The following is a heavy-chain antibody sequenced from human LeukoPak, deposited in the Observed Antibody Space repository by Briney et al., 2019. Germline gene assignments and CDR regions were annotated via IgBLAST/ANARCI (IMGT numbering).Heavy chain of an antibody. J-gene: IGHJ4*02. D-gene: IGHD2-2*01. CDR1: GFTLSSYA. Sequence: GGPRSSSCAASGFTLSSYAMHGVRGAPGRGVYGLALISYDGSNKYYAGSVKGRFTISRDNSKNTLYLQMSDLRTEDTAVYYRPRTFVVVPAATTTVRGILDYWGQGTLVTVSS. CDR2: ISYDGSNK. CDR3: PRTFVVVPAATTTVRGILDY. V-gene: IGHV3-30*04.